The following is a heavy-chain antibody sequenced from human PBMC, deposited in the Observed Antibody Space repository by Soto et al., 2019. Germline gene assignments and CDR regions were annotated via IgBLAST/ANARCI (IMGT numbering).Heavy chain of an antibody. CDR2: IYSGGST. V-gene: IGHV3-66*01. J-gene: IGHJ3*02. D-gene: IGHD6-19*01. Sequence: PGGSLRLSCAASGFTVSSNYMSWVRQAPGKGLEWVSVIYSGGSTYYADSVKGRFTISRDNSKNTLYLQMNSQRAEDTAVYYCAGPRIAVAGTGGAFDIWGQGTMVTVSS. CDR1: GFTVSSNY. CDR3: AGPRIAVAGTGGAFDI.